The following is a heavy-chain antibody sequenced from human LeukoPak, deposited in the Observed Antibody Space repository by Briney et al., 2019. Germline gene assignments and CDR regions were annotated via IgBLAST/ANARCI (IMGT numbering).Heavy chain of an antibody. CDR2: IYISGST. J-gene: IGHJ4*02. Sequence: SETLSLTCTVSGASISSRSYYWSWIRQPAGKGLECIGRIYISGSTNYNPSLKSRVTISLDTSKNPFSLNLSSVTAADTAVYYCARDFRDSSGYYYPYYFDYWGQGTLVTVSS. D-gene: IGHD3-22*01. V-gene: IGHV4-61*02. CDR1: GASISSRSYY. CDR3: ARDFRDSSGYYYPYYFDY.